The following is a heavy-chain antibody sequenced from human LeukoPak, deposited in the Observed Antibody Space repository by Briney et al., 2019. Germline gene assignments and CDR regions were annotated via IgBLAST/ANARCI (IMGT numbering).Heavy chain of an antibody. CDR1: GYTFDNFY. D-gene: IGHD1-14*01. V-gene: IGHV1-2*02. CDR2: INGNDGST. CDR3: ARDEGSTYNQLDY. J-gene: IGHJ4*02. Sequence: ASVKVSCKASGYTFDNFYIHWVRQAPGQGPEWMGWINGNDGSTNYAQKFQGRATMTRVTAISTVYMDLSGLRPDDTAIYYCARDEGSTYNQLDYWGQGTLVTVSS.